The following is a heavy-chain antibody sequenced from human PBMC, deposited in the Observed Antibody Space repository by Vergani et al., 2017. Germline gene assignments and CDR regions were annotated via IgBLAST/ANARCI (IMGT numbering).Heavy chain of an antibody. D-gene: IGHD6-13*01. CDR1: GGSFSGYY. V-gene: IGHV4-34*01. CDR3: ARGGGVHSSSWFGSAGYFDP. Sequence: QVQLQQWGAGLLKPSETLSLTCAVYGGSFSGYYWSWIRQPPGKGLEWIGEINHSGSTNYNPSLKSRVTISVDTSKNQFSLKLSSVTAADTAVYYCARGGGVHSSSWFGSAGYFDPWGQGTLVTVSS. CDR2: INHSGST. J-gene: IGHJ5*02.